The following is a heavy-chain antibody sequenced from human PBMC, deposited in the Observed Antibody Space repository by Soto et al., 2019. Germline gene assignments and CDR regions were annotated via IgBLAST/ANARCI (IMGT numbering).Heavy chain of an antibody. J-gene: IGHJ4*02. D-gene: IGHD1-1*01. Sequence: GVSLRLSCAASGFMFSNHGMHWVRQAPGKGLEWVAVIWSDGNNRYYADFVKGRFTISRDNSKNTVYLQMNSLRAEDTAVYYCVRGDNWNDEASDYWGQGTLVTVSS. CDR3: VRGDNWNDEASDY. V-gene: IGHV3-33*01. CDR1: GFMFSNHG. CDR2: IWSDGNNR.